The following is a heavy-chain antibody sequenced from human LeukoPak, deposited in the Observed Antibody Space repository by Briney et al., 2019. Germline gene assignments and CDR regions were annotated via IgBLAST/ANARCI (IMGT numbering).Heavy chain of an antibody. CDR1: GYTFTSFY. D-gene: IGHD2-15*01. CDR2: INPSGGST. Sequence: GASVKVSCKASGYTFTSFYLHWVRQAPGQGLEWMGRINPSGGSTTYAQKFQDRVTMTRDMSTSTVYMELSSLRSEDTAVYYCARDPATATYNWFDPWGQGTLVTVSS. V-gene: IGHV1-46*01. CDR3: ARDPATATYNWFDP. J-gene: IGHJ5*02.